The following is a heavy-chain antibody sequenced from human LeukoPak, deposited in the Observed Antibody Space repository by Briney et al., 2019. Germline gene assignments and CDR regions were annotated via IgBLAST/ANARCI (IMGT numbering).Heavy chain of an antibody. Sequence: SETLSLTCSVSGDSISRFYWSWVRQPPGKGLEWIGYTGDTNYNPSLKSRVTISLDASKSQFSLKLSSVTAADTAMYYCARRSEAAGSFDYWGQGTLVTVSS. CDR1: GDSISRFY. D-gene: IGHD6-13*01. CDR3: ARRSEAAGSFDY. J-gene: IGHJ4*02. CDR2: YTGDT. V-gene: IGHV4-59*01.